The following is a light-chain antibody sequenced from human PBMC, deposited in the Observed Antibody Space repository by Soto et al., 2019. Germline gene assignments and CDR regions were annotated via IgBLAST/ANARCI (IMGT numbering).Light chain of an antibody. CDR1: TGAVTSGYY. CDR3: LLYYGGAHV. CDR2: STS. V-gene: IGLV7-43*01. J-gene: IGLJ1*01. Sequence: QTVVTQEPSLTVSPGGTVTLTCASSTGAVTSGYYPNWLQQKPGQPPRILIYSTSNKHSWTPARFSGSLLGGKAALTLSGVQPEDEAEYYCLLYYGGAHVFGTGTKLTVL.